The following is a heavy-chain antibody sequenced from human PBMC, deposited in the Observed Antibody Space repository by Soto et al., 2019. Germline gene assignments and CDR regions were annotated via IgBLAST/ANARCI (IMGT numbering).Heavy chain of an antibody. J-gene: IGHJ4*02. V-gene: IGHV3-21*01. D-gene: IGHD6-13*01. CDR3: SRYSEKQLGRFAY. CDR2: ISSSSSYI. Sequence: GGSLRLSWAASGFTFSSYSINWVRQAPGKGLEWVSSISSSSSYIYYADSVKGRFTISRDNAKNSLYLQMNSLRAGATAVYYCSRYSEKQLGRFAYWGQGTLVTVSS. CDR1: GFTFSSYS.